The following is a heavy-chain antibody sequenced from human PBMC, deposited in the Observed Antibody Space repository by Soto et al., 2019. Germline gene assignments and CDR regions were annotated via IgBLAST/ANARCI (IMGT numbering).Heavy chain of an antibody. CDR1: GGSISSGGYS. D-gene: IGHD3-10*01. Sequence: SETLSLTCAVSGGSISSGGYSWSWIRQPPGKGLERIGYIYHSGSTYYNQSLKSRVTISVDRSKNQFSLKLSSVTAADTAVYYCARVQGWFGELLPVKDYYFDYWGQGTLVTVSS. CDR3: ARVQGWFGELLPVKDYYFDY. CDR2: IYHSGST. J-gene: IGHJ4*02. V-gene: IGHV4-30-2*01.